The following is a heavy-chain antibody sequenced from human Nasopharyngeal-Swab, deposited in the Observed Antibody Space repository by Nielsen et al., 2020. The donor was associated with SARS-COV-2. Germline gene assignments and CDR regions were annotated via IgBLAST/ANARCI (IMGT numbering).Heavy chain of an antibody. J-gene: IGHJ6*02. CDR2: ISGSGGST. V-gene: IGHV3-23*01. CDR3: ARNPNTKYYDFWSGYPYTPYYGMDV. Sequence: VRQAPGKGLEWVSAISGSGGSTYYADSVKGRFTISRDNAKNSLYLQMNSLRAEDTAVYYCARNPNTKYYDFWSGYPYTPYYGMDVWGQGTTVTVSS. D-gene: IGHD3-3*01.